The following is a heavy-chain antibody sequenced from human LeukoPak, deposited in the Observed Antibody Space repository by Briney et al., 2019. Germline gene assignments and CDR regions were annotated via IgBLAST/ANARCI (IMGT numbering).Heavy chain of an antibody. CDR2: INHSGSS. J-gene: IGHJ5*02. CDR1: GGSFSGYY. V-gene: IGHV4-34*01. D-gene: IGHD2-8*01. CDR3: ARLRYCTNGVCP. Sequence: SETLSLTCAVYGGSFSGYYWSWIHQPPGKGLEWIGEINHSGSSNYNPPLKSRVTISVDTSKNQFSLKLSSVTAVDTAVYYCARLRYCTNGVCPWGQGTLVTVSS.